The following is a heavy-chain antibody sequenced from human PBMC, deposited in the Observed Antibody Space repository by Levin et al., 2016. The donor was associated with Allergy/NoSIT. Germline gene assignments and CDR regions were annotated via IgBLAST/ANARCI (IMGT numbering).Heavy chain of an antibody. CDR2: IYSSGTT. V-gene: IGHV4-31*03. D-gene: IGHD1-14*01. CDR3: ARALPDFYYYYMDV. J-gene: IGHJ6*03. CDR1: GDSLSSGGYY. Sequence: SETLSLTCTVSGDSLSSGGYYWSWIRQHPGKGMEYIGYIYSSGTTYYNPSLKSRVTISLDTSKNQLSLKLSSVTAADTAVFYCARALPDFYYYYMDVWGKGTTVTVSS.